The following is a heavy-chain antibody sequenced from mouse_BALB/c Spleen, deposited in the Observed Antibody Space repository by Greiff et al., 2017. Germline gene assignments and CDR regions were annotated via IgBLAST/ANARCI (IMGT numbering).Heavy chain of an antibody. CDR2: IWTGGGT. J-gene: IGHJ2*01. CDR1: GFSLTSYD. D-gene: IGHD1-1*01. V-gene: IGHV2-9-2*01. CDR3: VRVNYYYGSSPLFDY. Sequence: VKLMESGPGLVAPSQSLSITCTVSGFSLTSYDISWIRQPPGKGLEWLGVIWTGGGTNYNSAFMSRLSISKDNSKSQVFLKMNSLQTDDTAIYYCVRVNYYYGSSPLFDYWGQGTTLTVSS.